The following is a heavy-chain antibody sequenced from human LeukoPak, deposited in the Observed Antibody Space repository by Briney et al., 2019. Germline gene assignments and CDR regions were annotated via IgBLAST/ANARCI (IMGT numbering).Heavy chain of an antibody. Sequence: PGGSLRLSCAASGFTFSSYWMSWVRQAPGKGLEWVANIKQDGSEKYYVDSVKGRFTISRDNAKNSLYLQMNSLRAEDTAVYYCARGPSYYVTTGFYSEYWGQGILVTVSS. J-gene: IGHJ4*02. D-gene: IGHD3-10*02. CDR1: GFTFSSYW. CDR3: ARGPSYYVTTGFYSEY. V-gene: IGHV3-7*04. CDR2: IKQDGSEK.